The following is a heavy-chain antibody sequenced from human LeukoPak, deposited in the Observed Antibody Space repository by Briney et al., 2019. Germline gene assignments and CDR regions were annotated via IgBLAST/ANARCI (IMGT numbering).Heavy chain of an antibody. CDR2: IIPIFGTA. V-gene: IGHV1-69*13. CDR3: ARSAMATFYFDY. Sequence: ASVKVSCKASGYTFTTYGISWVRQAPGQGLEWMGGIIPIFGTANYAQKFQGRVTITADESTSTAYMELSSLRSEDTAVYYCARSAMATFYFDYWGQGTLVTVSS. CDR1: GYTFTTYG. D-gene: IGHD5-18*01. J-gene: IGHJ4*02.